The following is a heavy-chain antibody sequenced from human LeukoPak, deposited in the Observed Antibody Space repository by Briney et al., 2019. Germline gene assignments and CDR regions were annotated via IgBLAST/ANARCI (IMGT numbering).Heavy chain of an antibody. CDR2: ISASGGGT. CDR3: ARGYCSSTSCYFDY. V-gene: IGHV3-23*01. J-gene: IGHJ4*02. D-gene: IGHD2-2*01. Sequence: GGSLRLSCAASGFTFSNYAMSWVRQAPGKGLEWVSAISASGGGTYYADSVKGRFTISRDNSKNSLYLQMNSLRAEDTALYYCARGYCSSTSCYFDYWGQGTLVTVSS. CDR1: GFTFSNYA.